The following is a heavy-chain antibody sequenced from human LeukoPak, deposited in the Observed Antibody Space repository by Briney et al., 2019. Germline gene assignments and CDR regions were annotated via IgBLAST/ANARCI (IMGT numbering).Heavy chain of an antibody. CDR1: RLTFSNYA. CDR3: AKRPGGTPGGYYFDY. CDR2: ISYDGSNK. V-gene: IGHV3-30-3*02. J-gene: IGHJ4*02. Sequence: GGSLRLSCAASRLTFSNYAMHWVRQAPGKGLEWVAVISYDGSNKYYADSMKGRFTLSSDNSKNTVVQQMTRLRAKDTAVYYCAKRPGGTPGGYYFDYWGQGTLVTVSS. D-gene: IGHD3-16*01.